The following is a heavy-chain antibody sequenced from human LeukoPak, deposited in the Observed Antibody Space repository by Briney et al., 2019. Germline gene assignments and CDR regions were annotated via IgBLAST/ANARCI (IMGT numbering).Heavy chain of an antibody. CDR1: GGSVSSGSYY. J-gene: IGHJ5*02. CDR2: IYYSGST. Sequence: MASETLSLTCTVSGGSVSSGSYYWNWIRQPPGKGLEWIGYIYYSGSTNYNPSLKNRVTISVDTSKNQFSLKLSSVTAADTAVYYCARALEWFDPWGQGTLVTVSS. CDR3: ARALEWFDP. V-gene: IGHV4-61*01.